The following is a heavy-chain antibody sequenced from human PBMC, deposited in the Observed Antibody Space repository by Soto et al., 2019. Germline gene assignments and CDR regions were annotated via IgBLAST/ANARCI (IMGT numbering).Heavy chain of an antibody. Sequence: ASVKVSCKASGYTFTSYYINWVRQATGQGLEWMGWMNPNSGNTGYAQKFQGRVTMTRNTSISTAYMELSSLRSEDTAVYYCARGIGGYFDWLHLDAFDIWGQGTMVTVSS. V-gene: IGHV1-8*01. CDR3: ARGIGGYFDWLHLDAFDI. CDR1: GYTFTSYY. CDR2: MNPNSGNT. D-gene: IGHD3-9*01. J-gene: IGHJ3*02.